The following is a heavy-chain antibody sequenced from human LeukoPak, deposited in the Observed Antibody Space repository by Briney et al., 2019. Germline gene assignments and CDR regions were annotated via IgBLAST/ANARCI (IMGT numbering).Heavy chain of an antibody. Sequence: GESLKISCKGSGYSFTSYWIGWVRQMPGKGLEWMGIIYPGDSDTRYSPSFQGQVTISADKSISTAYLQWSSLKASDTAMYYCARQSWDYDSSGYYYEFDYWGQGTLVTVSS. CDR3: ARQSWDYDSSGYYYEFDY. D-gene: IGHD3-22*01. CDR2: IYPGDSDT. CDR1: GYSFTSYW. J-gene: IGHJ4*02. V-gene: IGHV5-51*01.